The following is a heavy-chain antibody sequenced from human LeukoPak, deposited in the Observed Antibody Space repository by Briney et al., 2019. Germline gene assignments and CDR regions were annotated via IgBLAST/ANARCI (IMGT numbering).Heavy chain of an antibody. V-gene: IGHV3-23*01. CDR1: EFTFSDYA. J-gene: IGHJ4*02. CDR2: ISSSGGRT. Sequence: RGSLRLSCTASEFTFSDYAMSWVRQAPGKGLEWVSAISSSGGRTYYGDSVKGRFTIPRDNSKKTLYLQMNSLRAGDTAVYYCAKGLHSAAADYWGQGTLVTVSS. CDR3: AKGLHSAAADY. D-gene: IGHD6-13*01.